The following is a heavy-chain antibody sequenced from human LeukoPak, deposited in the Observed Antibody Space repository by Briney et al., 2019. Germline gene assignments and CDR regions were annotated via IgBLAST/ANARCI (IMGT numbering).Heavy chain of an antibody. CDR2: NIPMFVTA. V-gene: IGHV1-69*13. J-gene: IGHJ4*02. CDR3: ARGGKAAAEQFDY. D-gene: IGHD3-10*01. CDR1: GGSFSSHA. Sequence: GASVKVSCKASGGSFSSHAISWVRQAPGQGLEWMGGNIPMFVTADYAQKFQGRVTITADEPTNTAYMEVSSLRSEDTAMYYCARGGKAAAEQFDYWGQGTLVTVSS.